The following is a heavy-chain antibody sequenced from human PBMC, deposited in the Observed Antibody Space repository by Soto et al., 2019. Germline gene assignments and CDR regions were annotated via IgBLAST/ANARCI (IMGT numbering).Heavy chain of an antibody. Sequence: GGSLRLSCAASGFKFSNYAMSWFRQAPGKGLEWVSLISATGGGTYYADSVKGRFTISGDNSHNALYLQVHSLTAEDTAVYYCAKDRRAGGNSAFYFDFWGQGAQVTVSS. V-gene: IGHV3-23*01. CDR3: AKDRRAGGNSAFYFDF. D-gene: IGHD3-16*01. CDR2: ISATGGGT. J-gene: IGHJ4*02. CDR1: GFKFSNYA.